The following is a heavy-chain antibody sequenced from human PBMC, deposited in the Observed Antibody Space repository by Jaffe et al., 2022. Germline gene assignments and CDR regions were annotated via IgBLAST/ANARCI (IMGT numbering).Heavy chain of an antibody. CDR3: AKDSSIHNTFDY. J-gene: IGHJ4*02. CDR1: GFTFDDYA. D-gene: IGHD1-20*01. CDR2: ISWNSGSI. V-gene: IGHV3-9*01. Sequence: EVQLVESGGGLVQPGRSLRLSCAASGFTFDDYAMHWVRQAPGKGLEWVSGISWNSGSIGYADSVKGRFTISRDNAKNSLYLQMNSLRAEDTALYYCAKDSSIHNTFDYWGQGTLVTVSS.